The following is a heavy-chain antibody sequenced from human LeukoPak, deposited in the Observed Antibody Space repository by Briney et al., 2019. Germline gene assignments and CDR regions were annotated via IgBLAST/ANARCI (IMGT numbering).Heavy chain of an antibody. CDR1: GFTFSSYA. CDR2: ISYDGSNK. D-gene: IGHD2-15*01. J-gene: IGHJ4*02. Sequence: PGGSLRLSCAASGFTFSSYAMHWVRQAPGKGLEWVAVISYDGSNKYYADSVKGRFTISRDNSKNTLYLQMNSLRAEDTAVYYCARPKEGSGGPKGGVFYWGQGTLVTVSS. V-gene: IGHV3-30*04. CDR3: ARPKEGSGGPKGGVFY.